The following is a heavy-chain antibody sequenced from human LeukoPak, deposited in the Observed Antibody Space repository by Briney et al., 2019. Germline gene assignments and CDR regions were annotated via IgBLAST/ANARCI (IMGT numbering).Heavy chain of an antibody. D-gene: IGHD6-19*01. J-gene: IGHJ6*02. CDR3: ARGTSPSYSSGWYNQYYYYGMDV. V-gene: IGHV4-34*01. CDR2: INHSGST. CDR1: GGSISSYY. Sequence: TSETLSLTCTVSGGSISSYYWSWTRQPPGKGLEWIGEINHSGSTNYNPSLKSRVTISVDTSKNQFSLKLSSVTAADTAVYYCARGTSPSYSSGWYNQYYYYGMDVWGQGTTVTVSS.